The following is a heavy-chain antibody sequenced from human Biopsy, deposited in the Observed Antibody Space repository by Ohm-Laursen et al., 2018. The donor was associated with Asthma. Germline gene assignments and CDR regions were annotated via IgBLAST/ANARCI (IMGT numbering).Heavy chain of an antibody. D-gene: IGHD3-16*02. Sequence: SLRLSCAASGFSLSDYYMSWIRQAPGKGLEWVSYISWSSSYTNYADSVKGRFTISRGNAKNSLFLQMNSLRAEDTAVYYCARGGSRDLWGTYRYPWDYWGQETLVTVSS. CDR1: GFSLSDYY. V-gene: IGHV3-11*06. CDR2: ISWSSSYT. J-gene: IGHJ4*02. CDR3: ARGGSRDLWGTYRYPWDY.